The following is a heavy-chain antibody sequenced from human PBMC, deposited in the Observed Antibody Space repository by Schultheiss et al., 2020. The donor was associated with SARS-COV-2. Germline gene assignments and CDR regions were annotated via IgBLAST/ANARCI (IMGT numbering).Heavy chain of an antibody. J-gene: IGHJ4*02. CDR1: GFTFDDYA. D-gene: IGHD3-22*01. V-gene: IGHV3-43*02. CDR3: AKDLFYYDSSPSFDY. Sequence: GGSLRLSCAASGFTFDDYAMHWVRQAPGKGLEWVSLISWDGGSTYYADSVKGRFTISRDNSKNTLYLQMNSLRAEDTAVYYCAKDLFYYDSSPSFDYWGQGTLVTVSS. CDR2: ISWDGGST.